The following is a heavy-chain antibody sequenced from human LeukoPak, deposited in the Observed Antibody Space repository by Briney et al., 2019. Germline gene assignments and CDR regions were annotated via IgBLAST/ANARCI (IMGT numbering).Heavy chain of an antibody. Sequence: ASVKVSCKVSGYTLTELSMHWVRQAPGKGLEWMGGFDPEDGETIYSQKFQGRVTMTEDTSTDTAYMELSSLRSEDTAVYYCATGPGYQLRVYLFDYWGQGTLVTVSS. J-gene: IGHJ4*02. CDR2: FDPEDGET. CDR3: ATGPGYQLRVYLFDY. CDR1: GYTLTELS. D-gene: IGHD2-2*01. V-gene: IGHV1-24*01.